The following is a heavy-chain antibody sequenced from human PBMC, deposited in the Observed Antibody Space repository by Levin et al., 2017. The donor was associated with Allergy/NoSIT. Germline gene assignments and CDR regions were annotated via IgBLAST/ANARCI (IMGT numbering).Heavy chain of an antibody. CDR1: GDSVSSNSAA. D-gene: IGHD6-6*01. J-gene: IGHJ5*02. V-gene: IGHV6-1*01. CDR3: ARDGPLAHPNWFDP. CDR2: TYYRSKWYN. Sequence: MASETLSLTCAISGDSVSSNSAAWNWIRQSPSRGLEWLGRTYYRSKWYNDYAVSVKSRITINPDTSKNQFSLQLNSVTPEDTAVYYCARDGPLAHPNWFDPWGQGTLVTVSS.